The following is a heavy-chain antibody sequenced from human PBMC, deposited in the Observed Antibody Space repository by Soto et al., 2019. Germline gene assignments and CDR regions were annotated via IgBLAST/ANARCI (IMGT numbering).Heavy chain of an antibody. V-gene: IGHV4-61*01. D-gene: IGHD2-15*01. CDR2: IYYSGSS. CDR3: ARGQVVAAQH. Sequence: SETLSLTCTVSGGSVSSPSYYWSWIRQPPGKGLEWIGYIYYSGSSNYNPSLKSRVTISVDTSKNQFSLKLSSVTAADTAVYYCARGQVVAAQHWGQGTLVTVSS. CDR1: GGSVSSPSYY. J-gene: IGHJ4*02.